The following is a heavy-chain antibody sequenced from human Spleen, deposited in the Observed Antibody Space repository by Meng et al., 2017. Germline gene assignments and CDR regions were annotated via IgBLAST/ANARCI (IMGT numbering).Heavy chain of an antibody. CDR2: IKQDGSEK. J-gene: IGHJ4*02. Sequence: GGSLRLSCAASGFTFSSYWMSWVRQAPGKGLEWVANIKQDGSEKYYVDSVKGRFTISRDNAKNSLYLQMNSLRAEDTAVYYCAKPYSSGAFDYWGQGTLVTVSS. CDR3: AKPYSSGAFDY. V-gene: IGHV3-7*01. CDR1: GFTFSSYW. D-gene: IGHD6-19*01.